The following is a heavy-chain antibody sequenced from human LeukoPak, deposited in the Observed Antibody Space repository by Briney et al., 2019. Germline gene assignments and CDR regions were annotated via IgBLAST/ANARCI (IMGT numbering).Heavy chain of an antibody. CDR3: ARGTMVRGVIGAFDI. CDR1: GGSTSSSSYY. V-gene: IGHV4-39*01. CDR2: IYYSGST. J-gene: IGHJ3*02. Sequence: SETLSLTCTVSGGSTSSSSYYWGWIRQPPGKGLEWIGSIYYSGSTYYNPSLKSRVTISVDTSKNQFSLKLSSVTAADTAVYYCARGTMVRGVIGAFDIWGQGTMVTVSS. D-gene: IGHD3-10*01.